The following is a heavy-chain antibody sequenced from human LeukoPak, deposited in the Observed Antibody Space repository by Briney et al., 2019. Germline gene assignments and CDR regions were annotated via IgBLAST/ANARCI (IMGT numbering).Heavy chain of an antibody. Sequence: GGSLRLSCAASGFTFSSYGMTWVRQAPGKGLEWVSAISGSGGSTYYADSVKGRSTISRDNSKNTLYLQMNSLRAEDTAVYHCAKLPYFAYFDYWGQGTLVTVSS. V-gene: IGHV3-23*01. D-gene: IGHD3-9*01. CDR2: ISGSGGST. J-gene: IGHJ4*02. CDR1: GFTFSSYG. CDR3: AKLPYFAYFDY.